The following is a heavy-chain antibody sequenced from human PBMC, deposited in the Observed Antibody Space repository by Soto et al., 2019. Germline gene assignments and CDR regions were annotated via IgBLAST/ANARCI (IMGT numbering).Heavy chain of an antibody. CDR1: GFTFSSYA. V-gene: IGHV3-23*01. D-gene: IGHD2-2*01. J-gene: IGHJ3*02. CDR3: ARGGVYPIRAFDI. CDR2: ISGSGGST. Sequence: GGSLRLSCAASGFTFSSYAMSWVRQAPGKGLEWVSAISGSGGSTCYADSVKGRFTISRDNSKNTLYLQMNSLRAEDTAVYYCARGGVYPIRAFDIWGQGTMVTVSS.